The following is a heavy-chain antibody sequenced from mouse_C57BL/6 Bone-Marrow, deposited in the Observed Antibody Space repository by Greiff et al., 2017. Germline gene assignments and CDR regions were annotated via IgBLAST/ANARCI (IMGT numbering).Heavy chain of an antibody. Sequence: VQLQQPGAELVMPGASVKLSCKASGYTFTSYWMHWVKQRPGQGLEWIGEIDPSDSYTNYNQKFKGKSTLTVDKSSSTAYMQLSSLTSEDSAVYYCAREGDGYPAWFAYWGQGTLVTV. CDR1: GYTFTSYW. CDR3: AREGDGYPAWFAY. J-gene: IGHJ3*01. CDR2: IDPSDSYT. V-gene: IGHV1-69*01. D-gene: IGHD2-3*01.